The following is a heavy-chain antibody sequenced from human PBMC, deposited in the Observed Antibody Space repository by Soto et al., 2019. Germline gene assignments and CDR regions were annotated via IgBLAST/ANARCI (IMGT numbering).Heavy chain of an antibody. Sequence: QVQLQESGPGLVKPSQTLSLTCTVSGGSISSGGYYWNWVRQHSGKVLEWIGYIYYSGSIYYNQSLKNRVTISVDTSKNQFTLKLSSVTAEDTDVYYWARSVCPWGQGTLVTVSA. V-gene: IGHV4-31*03. CDR2: IYYSGSI. J-gene: IGHJ5*02. CDR3: ARSVCP. CDR1: GGSISSGGYY.